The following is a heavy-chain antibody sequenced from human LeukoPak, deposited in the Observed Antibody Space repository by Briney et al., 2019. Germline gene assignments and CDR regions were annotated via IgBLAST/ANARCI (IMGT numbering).Heavy chain of an antibody. J-gene: IGHJ4*02. V-gene: IGHV3-9*01. CDR3: ARGKSDAYGLEDD. CDR2: ISWNSGNV. Sequence: GGSLRLSCVASGFTFDDYAMHWVRQPPGKGLEWVSGISWNSGNVGYGDSVKGRFTISRDNAKSTLYLQMNSLRAEDTAVYFCARGKSDAYGLEDDWGQGTLVTVSS. D-gene: IGHD3-10*01. CDR1: GFTFDDYA.